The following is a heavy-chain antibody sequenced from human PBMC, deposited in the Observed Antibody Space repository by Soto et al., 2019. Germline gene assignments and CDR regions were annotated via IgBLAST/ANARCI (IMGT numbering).Heavy chain of an antibody. V-gene: IGHV3-23*01. CDR2: ISVSGGSI. CDR1: GFTFYNFA. J-gene: IGHJ5*01. Sequence: GGSLRLSCAASGFTFYNFAMNWVRQAPGKGLEWVAAISVSGGSIYYADSVKGHFTISRDNSKNTLFLQMNSLRAEDTAVYYCAKDLFVLEYLKWHWFESWGQGTQVTVSS. CDR3: AKDLFVLEYLKWHWFES. D-gene: IGHD3-3*02.